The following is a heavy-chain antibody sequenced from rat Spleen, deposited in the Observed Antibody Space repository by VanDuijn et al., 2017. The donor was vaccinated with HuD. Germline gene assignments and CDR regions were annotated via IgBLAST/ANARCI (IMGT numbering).Heavy chain of an antibody. V-gene: IGHV5-31*01. J-gene: IGHJ3*01. CDR3: ARHGGLRNWFAY. CDR2: ISTGGDKT. D-gene: IGHD1-11*01. Sequence: EVQLVESGGGLVQPGRSLKLSCVASGFTFNNYWMTWIRQAPGKGLEWVASISTGGDKTYYRDSVKGRFTASRDDAKNTQFLQMDSLRSEDTATYYCARHGGLRNWFAYWGQGTLVTVSS. CDR1: GFTFNNYW.